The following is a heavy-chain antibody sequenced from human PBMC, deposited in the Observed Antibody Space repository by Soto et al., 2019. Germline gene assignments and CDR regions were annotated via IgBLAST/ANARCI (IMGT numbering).Heavy chain of an antibody. CDR3: ARDTYFYGSGSYGP. D-gene: IGHD3-10*01. Sequence: EVQLVESGGGLVKPGGSLRLSCAASGFTFSSYSMNWVRQAPGKGLEWVSSISSSSSYIYYADSVKGRFTISRDNAKNSLYRQMNSLRAEATAVYYCARDTYFYGSGSYGPWGQGTLVTVSS. CDR1: GFTFSSYS. V-gene: IGHV3-21*01. J-gene: IGHJ5*02. CDR2: ISSSSSYI.